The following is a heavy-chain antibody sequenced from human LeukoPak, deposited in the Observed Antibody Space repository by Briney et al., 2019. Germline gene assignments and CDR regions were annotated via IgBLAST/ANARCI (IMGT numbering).Heavy chain of an antibody. CDR1: GYSISSGHF. CDR3: ARISRWGPY. J-gene: IGHJ4*02. CDR2: DYQSGST. Sequence: SETLSLTCTVAGYSISSGHFWAWIRQPPGKGLEWIGSDYQSGSTYYHPSLNSRVTISVDRSKNQVSLKVPSVTAADTAVYYCARISRWGPYWGQGILVTVSS. V-gene: IGHV4-38-2*02. D-gene: IGHD3-16*01.